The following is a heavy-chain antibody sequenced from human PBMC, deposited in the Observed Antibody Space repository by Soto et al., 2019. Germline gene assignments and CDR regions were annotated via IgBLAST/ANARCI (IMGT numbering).Heavy chain of an antibody. V-gene: IGHV3-11*01. D-gene: IGHD1-7*01. Sequence: PGGSLRLSCAVSGFIFRDYYMAWVRQAPGKGLECIAYISQNGVPIYCTDSVKGRFTISRDNAKGSLYLQMDSLRADDTAVYFCGRWNFALDIWGRGTWVSVSS. J-gene: IGHJ3*02. CDR2: ISQNGVPI. CDR3: GRWNFALDI. CDR1: GFIFRDYY.